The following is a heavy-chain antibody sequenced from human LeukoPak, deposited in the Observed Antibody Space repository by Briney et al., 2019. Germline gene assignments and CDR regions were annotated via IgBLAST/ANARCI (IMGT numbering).Heavy chain of an antibody. CDR1: GGSFSGYY. CDR3: ARRDGYNFGRKLDY. J-gene: IGHJ4*02. Sequence: SETLSLTCAVYGGSFSGYYWSWIRQPPGKGLEWIGEVNHSGSTNYNPSLKSRVTISVDTSKNQFSLKLSSVTAADTAVYYCARRDGYNFGRKLDYWGQGTLVTVSS. CDR2: VNHSGST. D-gene: IGHD5-24*01. V-gene: IGHV4-34*01.